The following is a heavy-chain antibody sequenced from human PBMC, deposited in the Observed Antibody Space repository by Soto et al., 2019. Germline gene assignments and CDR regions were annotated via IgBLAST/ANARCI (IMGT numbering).Heavy chain of an antibody. CDR3: ARGTTPPRTDYLSYGMDV. CDR2: ISYAGSKI. D-gene: IGHD4-17*01. J-gene: IGHJ6*02. CDR1: GFTFSSYG. Sequence: QVRLVESGGGVVQPGRSLRLSCATSGFTFSSYGLHWVRQAPGKGLEWVAMISYAGSKIYYADSVKGRFTISRDNSKNTLYLQRNSLSTEDTAVYYGARGTTPPRTDYLSYGMDVWGQGTTVTVSS. V-gene: IGHV3-30-3*01.